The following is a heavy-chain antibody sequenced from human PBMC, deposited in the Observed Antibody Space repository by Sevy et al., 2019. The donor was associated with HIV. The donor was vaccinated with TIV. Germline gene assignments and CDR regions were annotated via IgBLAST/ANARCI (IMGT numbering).Heavy chain of an antibody. D-gene: IGHD2-2*02. CDR3: ARGGYCSTTSCYNAWVHV. V-gene: IGHV3-49*04. J-gene: IGHJ6*02. Sequence: GGSLRLSCTTSGFTFGDYAMSWVRQAPGKGLEWVGFIRSKVYGGTTEYAASVKGRFTISRDDSKSIAYLQMNSLKTEDTAVYYCARGGYCSTTSCYNAWVHVWGQGITVTVSS. CDR1: GFTFGDYA. CDR2: IRSKVYGGTT.